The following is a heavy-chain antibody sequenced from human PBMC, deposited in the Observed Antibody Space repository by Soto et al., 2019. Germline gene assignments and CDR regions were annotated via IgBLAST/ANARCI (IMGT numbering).Heavy chain of an antibody. J-gene: IGHJ6*03. CDR1: GFTFSSYA. CDR3: ARDGGFGELRGSYYYMDV. CDR2: ISSSSSYI. V-gene: IGHV3-21*01. D-gene: IGHD3-10*01. Sequence: PGGSLRLSCAASGFTFSSYAMSWVRQAPGKGLEWVSSISSSSSYIYYADSVKGRFTISRDNAKNTLYLQMNSLRAEDTAVYYCARDGGFGELRGSYYYMDVWGKGATVTVSS.